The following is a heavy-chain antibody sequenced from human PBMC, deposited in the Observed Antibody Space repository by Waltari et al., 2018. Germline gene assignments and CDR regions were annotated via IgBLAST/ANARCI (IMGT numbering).Heavy chain of an antibody. CDR2: INHSGST. V-gene: IGHV4-39*07. Sequence: QLQLQESGPGLVKPSETLSLTCTVSGGSISSSSYYWGWIRQPPGKGLEWIGEINHSGSTNYNPSLKSRVTISVDTSKNQFSLKLSSVTAADTAVYYCAREVPYSSSPDAFDIWGQGTMVTVSS. CDR1: GGSISSSSYY. J-gene: IGHJ3*02. D-gene: IGHD6-13*01. CDR3: AREVPYSSSPDAFDI.